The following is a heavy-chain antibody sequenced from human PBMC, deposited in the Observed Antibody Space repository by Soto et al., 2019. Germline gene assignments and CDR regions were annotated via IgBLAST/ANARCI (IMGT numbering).Heavy chain of an antibody. J-gene: IGHJ5*02. CDR1: GGTFSSYA. V-gene: IGHV1-69*12. CDR3: ARDRGPSSGYYPYWFDP. CDR2: IIPIFGTA. Sequence: QVQLVQSGAEVKKPGSSVKVSCKASGGTFSSYAITWVRQAPGQGLEWMGGIIPIFGTANYAQTFQGRVTITADESTGTAYMELSSLRSEDTAVYYCARDRGPSSGYYPYWFDPWGQGTLVTVSS. D-gene: IGHD3-22*01.